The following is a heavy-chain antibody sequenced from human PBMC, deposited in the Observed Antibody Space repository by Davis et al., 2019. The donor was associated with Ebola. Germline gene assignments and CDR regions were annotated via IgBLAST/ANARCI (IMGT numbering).Heavy chain of an antibody. J-gene: IGHJ6*02. CDR1: GFNFSEYW. CDR3: ARSEYYNGQDV. D-gene: IGHD6-6*01. V-gene: IGHV3-74*01. Sequence: GESLKISCAASGFNFSEYWMHWVREVPGKGLLWVADIHPERLTIRYAESVRGRFTVSRDNVRRMLFLQMNSVGTDDTAVYYCARSEYYNGQDVWGQGTRVTVSS. CDR2: IHPERLTI.